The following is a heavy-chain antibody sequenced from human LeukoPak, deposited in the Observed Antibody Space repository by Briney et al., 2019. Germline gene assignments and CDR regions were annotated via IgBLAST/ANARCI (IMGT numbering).Heavy chain of an antibody. CDR3: ARGVGWRQYCYMDV. Sequence: GESLRLSCAASGFPFRSYDMHWVRQVTGKGLEWVSTIGPAGDAYYPDSVKGRFTISRENDKNSLYLQMNNLRAGDTAVYYCARGVGWRQYCYMDVWGKGTAVKVS. D-gene: IGHD1-14*01. V-gene: IGHV3-13*01. CDR2: IGPAGDA. J-gene: IGHJ6*03. CDR1: GFPFRSYD.